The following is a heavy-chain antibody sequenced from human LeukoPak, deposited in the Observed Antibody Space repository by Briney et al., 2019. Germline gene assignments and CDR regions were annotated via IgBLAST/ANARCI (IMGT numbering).Heavy chain of an antibody. CDR1: GFTFISYA. CDR3: ATGYGAGD. Sequence: GGSLRLSCAASGFTFISYAMAWVRQAPGKGLEWVSAIDVSGGSTYYADSVKGRFTISRDNDKNSLYLQMNILRAEDTAVYYCATGYGAGDWGQGTLVTVSS. CDR2: IDVSGGST. V-gene: IGHV3-23*01. D-gene: IGHD5-18*01. J-gene: IGHJ4*02.